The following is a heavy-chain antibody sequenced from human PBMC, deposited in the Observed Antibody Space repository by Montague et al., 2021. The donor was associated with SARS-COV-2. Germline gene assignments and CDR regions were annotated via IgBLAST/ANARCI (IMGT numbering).Heavy chain of an antibody. V-gene: IGHV4-34*01. CDR1: GGSFSGYY. Sequence: SETLSLTCAVYGGSFSGYYCSWIRQPPGKGLEWIGEINHSGSTNXNPSLKSRVTISVATSKNQFSLKLSSVTAADTAVYYCARGTEYGSGIYSHYYDDHWGQGTLVTVSS. D-gene: IGHD3-10*01. CDR2: INHSGST. CDR3: ARGTEYGSGIYSHYYDDH. J-gene: IGHJ4*02.